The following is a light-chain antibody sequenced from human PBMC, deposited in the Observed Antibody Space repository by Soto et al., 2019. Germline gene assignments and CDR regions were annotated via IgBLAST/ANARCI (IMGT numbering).Light chain of an antibody. CDR1: YNL. J-gene: IGLJ2*01. V-gene: IGLV1-47*01. CDR2: RNN. Sequence: QSALTQPASVSGSPGQSITISCTGTYNLVSWYQQHPGKAPKLLIYRNNQRPSGVPDRFSGSKSGTSASLAISGLRSEDEADYDCAAWDDSLSGRVIGGGTKLTVL. CDR3: AAWDDSLSGRV.